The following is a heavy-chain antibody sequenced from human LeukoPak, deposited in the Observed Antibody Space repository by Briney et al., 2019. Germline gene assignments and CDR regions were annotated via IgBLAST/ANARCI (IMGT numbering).Heavy chain of an antibody. CDR3: ARLPAARLISGAFDI. CDR1: GASMTTYY. V-gene: IGHV4-59*01. CDR2: IYSSGST. J-gene: IGHJ3*02. Sequence: PSETLSLTCAVSGASMTTYYWSWIRQPPGKGLEWVAYIYSSGSTNYNPSLKSRLTISIDTSKKQFSLKMSSVTAADTALYYCARLPAARLISGAFDIWGQGTMVTVSS. D-gene: IGHD1-20*01.